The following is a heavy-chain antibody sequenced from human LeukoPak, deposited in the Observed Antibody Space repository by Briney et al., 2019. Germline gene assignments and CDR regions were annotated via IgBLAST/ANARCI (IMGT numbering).Heavy chain of an antibody. D-gene: IGHD3-10*01. CDR3: ARVRKGYGSGSYLDY. CDR1: GGSISSGGYY. Sequence: SQTLSLTCTVSGGSISSGGYYWGWIRQPPGKGLEWIGSIYYSGSTYYNPSLKSRVTISVDTSKNQFSLKLSSVTAADTAVYYCARVRKGYGSGSYLDYWGQGTLVTVSS. CDR2: IYYSGST. J-gene: IGHJ4*02. V-gene: IGHV4-39*01.